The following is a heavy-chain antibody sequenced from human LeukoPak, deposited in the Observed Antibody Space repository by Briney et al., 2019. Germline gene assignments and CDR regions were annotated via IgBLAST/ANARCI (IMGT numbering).Heavy chain of an antibody. D-gene: IGHD3-22*01. V-gene: IGHV4-31*03. Sequence: PSQTLSLTCTVSGGSISSGGYYWSWIRQHPGKGLEWIGYIYYSGSTYYNPSLKSRVTISVDTSKNQFSLKLSSVTAADTAVYYCARWEFSSYYLFDYWGQGTLVTVSS. CDR2: IYYSGST. CDR1: GGSISSGGYY. CDR3: ARWEFSSYYLFDY. J-gene: IGHJ4*02.